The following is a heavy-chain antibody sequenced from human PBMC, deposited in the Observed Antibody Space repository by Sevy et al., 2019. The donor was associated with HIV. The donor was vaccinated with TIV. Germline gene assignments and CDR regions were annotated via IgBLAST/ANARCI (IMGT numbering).Heavy chain of an antibody. D-gene: IGHD3-16*01. Sequence: GGSLRLSCAASGFTFSGSAMHWVRQASGKGLEWVGRIRSKANSYATAYAASVKGRFTISREDSKNTAYLQMNSLKTEDTAVYYCTRHGGDDAFDIWGQGTMVTVSS. CDR3: TRHGGDDAFDI. CDR2: IRSKANSYAT. J-gene: IGHJ3*02. CDR1: GFTFSGSA. V-gene: IGHV3-73*01.